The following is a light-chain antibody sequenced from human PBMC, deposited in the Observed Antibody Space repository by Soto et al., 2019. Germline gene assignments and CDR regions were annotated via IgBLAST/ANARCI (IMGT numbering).Light chain of an antibody. V-gene: IGKV1-8*01. J-gene: IGKJ1*01. Sequence: AIRMTHSPSSLSASTGDRVTITCRASQGISSYLAWYQQKPGKAPKLLIYHASNLQSGVPSRFSGSGSGTEFTLTISSLQPDDFATYYSQQYNSYSVTFGQGTKVDIK. CDR3: QQYNSYSVT. CDR1: QGISSY. CDR2: HAS.